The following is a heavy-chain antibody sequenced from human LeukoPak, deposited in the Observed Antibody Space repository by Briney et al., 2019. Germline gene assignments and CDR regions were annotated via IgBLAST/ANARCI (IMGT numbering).Heavy chain of an antibody. CDR2: ISSYGGST. V-gene: IGHV3-64D*09. CDR1: GFTFRNYG. CDR3: VKDLYSYSFDY. D-gene: IGHD2-8*01. Sequence: GGSLRLSCSASGFTFRNYGMHWVRQAPGKGLEYVSTISSYGGSTYYAELVKGRFTISRDNSKNTLYLQMSSLRAEDTAVYYCVKDLYSYSFDYWGQGTLVTVSS. J-gene: IGHJ4*02.